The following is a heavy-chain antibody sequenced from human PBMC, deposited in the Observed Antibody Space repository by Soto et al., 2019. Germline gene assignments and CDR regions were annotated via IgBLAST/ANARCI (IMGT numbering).Heavy chain of an antibody. CDR2: INPNSGGT. CDR3: ARGRVGIEEGASGSYLSLSHYFDY. CDR1: GYTFTGYY. Sequence: ASVKVSCKASGYTFTGYYMHWVRQAPGQGLEWMGWINPNSGGTNYAQKFQGWVTMTRDTSISTAYMELSRLRSDDTAVYYCARGRVGIEEGASGSYLSLSHYFDYWGQGTLVTVSS. D-gene: IGHD1-26*01. V-gene: IGHV1-2*04. J-gene: IGHJ4*02.